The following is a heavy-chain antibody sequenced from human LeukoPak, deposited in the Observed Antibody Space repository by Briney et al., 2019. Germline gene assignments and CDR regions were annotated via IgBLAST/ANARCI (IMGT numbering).Heavy chain of an antibody. CDR1: GFTFSSYA. V-gene: IGHV3-64*01. J-gene: IGHJ5*02. Sequence: PGGSLRLSCAASGFTFSSYAMHWVRQAPGKGLEYVSAISSNGGSTYYANSVKGRFTISRDNSKNTLYLQMNSLRAEDTAVYYCAKGGTPYSGSSTGFDPWGQGTLVTVSS. CDR3: AKGGTPYSGSSTGFDP. D-gene: IGHD1-26*01. CDR2: ISSNGGST.